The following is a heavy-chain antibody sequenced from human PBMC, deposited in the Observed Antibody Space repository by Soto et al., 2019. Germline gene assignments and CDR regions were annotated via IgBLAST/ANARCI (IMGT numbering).Heavy chain of an antibody. Sequence: SVKVSCKASGGTFSSYAISWVRQAPGQGLEWMGGIIPIFGTANYAQKFQGRVTITADESTSTAYMELSSLRSEDTAVYYCASSIEGHYAGYCSGGSCYGYYGMDVWGQGTTVTVSS. CDR1: GGTFSSYA. CDR3: ASSIEGHYAGYCSGGSCYGYYGMDV. D-gene: IGHD2-15*01. J-gene: IGHJ6*02. CDR2: IIPIFGTA. V-gene: IGHV1-69*13.